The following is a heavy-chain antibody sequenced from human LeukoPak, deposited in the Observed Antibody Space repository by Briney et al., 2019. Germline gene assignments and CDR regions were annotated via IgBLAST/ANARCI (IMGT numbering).Heavy chain of an antibody. D-gene: IGHD4-17*01. Sequence: GESLKISCKGSGYSFTNYWIGWVRQMPGKGLEWMGIIYPGDSDTIYSPSFQGQVTISADKSISTAYLQWSSLKASDTAVHYCARQVTTPRGWFDPWGQGTLVTVTS. CDR2: IYPGDSDT. V-gene: IGHV5-51*01. CDR3: ARQVTTPRGWFDP. J-gene: IGHJ5*02. CDR1: GYSFTNYW.